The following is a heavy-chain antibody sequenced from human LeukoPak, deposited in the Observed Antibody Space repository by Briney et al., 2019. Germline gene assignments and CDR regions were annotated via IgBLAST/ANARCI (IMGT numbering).Heavy chain of an antibody. CDR1: GGTFSSYA. D-gene: IGHD4-17*01. CDR3: ARVLGYGELYYYYGMDV. Sequence: ASVKVSCKASGGTFSSYAISWVRQAPGQGLEWMGRIIPILGIANYAQKFQGRVTMTRDTSTSTVYMELSSLRSEDTAVYYCARVLGYGELYYYYGMDVWGQGTTVTVSS. CDR2: IIPILGIA. V-gene: IGHV1-69*04. J-gene: IGHJ6*02.